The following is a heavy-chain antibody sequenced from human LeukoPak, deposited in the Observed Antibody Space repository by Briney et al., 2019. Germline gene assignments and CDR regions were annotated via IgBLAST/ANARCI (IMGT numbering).Heavy chain of an antibody. J-gene: IGHJ4*02. CDR3: ARDRLTPGGEVGLDY. V-gene: IGHV4-61*02. Sequence: SQTLSLTCTVSGGSINSGSYYWSWIRQPAGKGLEWIGRIYTTGSTNYNPSLKSRVSISVDTSKNQFSLRLTSVTAADTAVYYCARDRLTPGGEVGLDYWGQGTLVTVSS. CDR1: GGSINSGSYY. CDR2: IYTTGST. D-gene: IGHD3-16*01.